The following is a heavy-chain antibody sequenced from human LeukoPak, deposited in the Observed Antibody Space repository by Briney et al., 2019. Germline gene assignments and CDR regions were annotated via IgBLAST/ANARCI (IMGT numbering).Heavy chain of an antibody. CDR3: AKDWAPNWQLAPTGYFDY. V-gene: IGHV3-30*18. J-gene: IGHJ4*02. CDR2: ISYDGSNK. CDR1: GFTFSSYG. Sequence: GRSLRLSCAASGFTFSSYGMHWVRQAPGKGLEWVAVISYDGSNKYYADSVKGRFTISRDNSKNTLYLQMNSLRAEDTAVYYCAKDWAPNWQLAPTGYFDYWGQGTLVTVSS. D-gene: IGHD6-13*01.